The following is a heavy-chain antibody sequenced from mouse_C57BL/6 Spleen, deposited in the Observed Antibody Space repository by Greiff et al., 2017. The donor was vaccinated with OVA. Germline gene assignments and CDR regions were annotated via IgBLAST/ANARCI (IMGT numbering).Heavy chain of an antibody. V-gene: IGHV1-72*01. CDR2: FVPNNGGN. CDR3: ARSEYYGSYYAMDY. J-gene: IGHJ4*01. CDR1: GYTFTSYW. D-gene: IGHD2-2*01. Sequence: VQLQQPGAELVKPGASVKLSCKASGYTFTSYWMHWVKQRPGRGLEWIGGFVPNNGGNKYNEKFKSKATLTVDKPSSTAYMQLSSLTSEDSAVDYCARSEYYGSYYAMDYWGQGTSVTVSS.